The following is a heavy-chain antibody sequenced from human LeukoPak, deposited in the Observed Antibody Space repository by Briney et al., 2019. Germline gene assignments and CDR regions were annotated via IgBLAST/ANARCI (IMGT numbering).Heavy chain of an antibody. Sequence: GRSLRLSCAASGFTFSTYGVHWVRQAPGKGLEWVALIWYDGSDKYYADSVKGRFTISRDNSKNTLYLQMNSLRAEDTAGYYCARDLSGEFGGRSRYYYYYGMDVWGKGTTVTVSS. V-gene: IGHV3-33*01. J-gene: IGHJ6*04. CDR2: IWYDGSDK. CDR1: GFTFSTYG. CDR3: ARDLSGEFGGRSRYYYYYGMDV. D-gene: IGHD3-10*01.